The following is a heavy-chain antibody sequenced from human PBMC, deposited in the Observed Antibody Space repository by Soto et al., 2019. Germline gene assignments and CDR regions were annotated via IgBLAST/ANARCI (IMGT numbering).Heavy chain of an antibody. CDR2: ISWNSGSI. CDR1: GFTFDDYA. Sequence: GGSLRLSCAASGFTFDDYAMHWVRQAPGKGLEWVSGISWNSGSIGYADSVKGRFTISRDNAKNSLYLQMNSLRAEDTALYYCAKDMGPYYDILTGYGGYFGYWGQGTLVTVSS. D-gene: IGHD3-9*01. V-gene: IGHV3-9*01. CDR3: AKDMGPYYDILTGYGGYFGY. J-gene: IGHJ4*02.